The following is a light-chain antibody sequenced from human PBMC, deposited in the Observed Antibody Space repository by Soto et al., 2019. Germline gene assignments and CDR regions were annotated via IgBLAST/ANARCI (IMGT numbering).Light chain of an antibody. CDR3: QHYNSYSEA. J-gene: IGKJ1*01. V-gene: IGKV1-5*03. Sequence: DLQIAQSPSTLSASVGDRVTIPCRASQSIDSWLAWYQHKPGKAPKLLIFKASTLETGVPSRFSGSGSGTEFTLTISSLQPDDFATYYCQHYNSYSEAFGQGTKVDIK. CDR1: QSIDSW. CDR2: KAS.